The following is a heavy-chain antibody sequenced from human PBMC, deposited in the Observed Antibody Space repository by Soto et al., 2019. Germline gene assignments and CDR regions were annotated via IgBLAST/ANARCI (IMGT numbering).Heavy chain of an antibody. V-gene: IGHV4-61*01. D-gene: IGHD3-10*01. J-gene: IGHJ6*02. CDR3: ARDTGPPFIGFGESYYYYYGMDV. CDR2: IYYSGST. Sequence: PSETLSLTCTVSGGSVSSGSYYWSWIRQPPGKGLEWIGYIYYSGSTNYNPSLKSRVTISVDTSKNQFSLKLSSVTAADTAVYYCARDTGPPFIGFGESYYYYYGMDVWGQGTTVTAP. CDR1: GGSVSSGSYY.